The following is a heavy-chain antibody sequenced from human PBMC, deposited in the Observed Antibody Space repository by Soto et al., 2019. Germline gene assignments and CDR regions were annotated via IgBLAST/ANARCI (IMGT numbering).Heavy chain of an antibody. D-gene: IGHD5-18*01. CDR1: GFTFSSYG. J-gene: IGHJ4*02. V-gene: IGHV3-30*18. CDR3: AKVSAQLWGGYYFDY. Sequence: QVQLVESGGGVIQPGRSLRLSCAAFGFTFSSYGMHWVRQAPGKGLEWVAVISYDGSDKYYVDSVKGRFTISRDNSKNTSYLQMNSLRVEYTAVYLCAKVSAQLWGGYYFDYWGQGTLVTVSS. CDR2: ISYDGSDK.